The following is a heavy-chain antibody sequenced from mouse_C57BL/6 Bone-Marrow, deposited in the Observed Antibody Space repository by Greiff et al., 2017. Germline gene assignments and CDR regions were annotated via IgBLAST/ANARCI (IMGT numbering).Heavy chain of an antibody. CDR1: GYSITSGYY. CDR2: ISYDGSN. V-gene: IGHV3-6*01. CDR3: ARVVTTNYAMDY. D-gene: IGHD2-2*01. Sequence: EVQLQESGPGLVKPSQSLSLTCSVTGYSITSGYYWNWIRQFPGNKLEWMGYISYDGSNNYNPSRKNRISITRDTAKNQFFLKLNSVTTEDTATYYCARVVTTNYAMDYWGQGTSVTVSS. J-gene: IGHJ4*01.